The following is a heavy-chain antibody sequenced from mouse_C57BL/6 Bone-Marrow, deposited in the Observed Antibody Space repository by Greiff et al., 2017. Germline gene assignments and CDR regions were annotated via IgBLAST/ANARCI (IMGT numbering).Heavy chain of an antibody. CDR2: IDPENGDT. CDR3: TIITTVVA. J-gene: IGHJ2*01. Sequence: VQLQQSGAELVRPRASVKLSCTASGFNIKDDYMHWVKQRPEQGLEWIGWIDPENGDTEYASKFQGKATITADTSSNTAYLQLSSLTSEDTAVYYCTIITTVVAGGQGTTLTVSS. CDR1: GFNIKDDY. V-gene: IGHV14-4*01. D-gene: IGHD1-1*01.